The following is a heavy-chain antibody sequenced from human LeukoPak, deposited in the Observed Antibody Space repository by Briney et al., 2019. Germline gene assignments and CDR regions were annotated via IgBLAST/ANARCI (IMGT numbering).Heavy chain of an antibody. CDR2: IYYSGST. J-gene: IGHJ6*03. CDR3: ARGVLTTVSYYMDV. V-gene: IGHV4-31*03. CDR1: GGSISSGGYY. Sequence: SETLSLTCTVSGGSISSGGYYWSWIRQHPGKGLEWIGYIYYSGSTYYNPSLKSRVTISVDTSKNQFSLKLSSVTAADTAVYYCARGVLTTVSYYMDVWGKGTTVTVSS. D-gene: IGHD4-11*01.